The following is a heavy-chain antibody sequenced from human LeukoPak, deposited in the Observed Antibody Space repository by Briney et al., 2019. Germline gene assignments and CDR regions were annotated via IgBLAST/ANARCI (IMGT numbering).Heavy chain of an antibody. CDR1: GFTFSSYA. CDR3: GKEGGA. Sequence: GGSLRLSRAASGFTFSSYAMSWVRQAPGKGPEWVSAIGGRGGSTYYADSVGGRFTISRDNSKDMVYLQMNSLKVEDTATYYCGKEGGAWGQGTKVTVSS. CDR2: IGGRGGST. D-gene: IGHD3-16*01. J-gene: IGHJ5*02. V-gene: IGHV3-23*01.